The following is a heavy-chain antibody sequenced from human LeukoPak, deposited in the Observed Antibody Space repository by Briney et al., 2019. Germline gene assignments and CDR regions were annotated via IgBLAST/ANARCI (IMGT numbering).Heavy chain of an antibody. V-gene: IGHV3-23*01. D-gene: IGHD2-21*01. J-gene: IGHJ4*02. CDR2: ISGSGGST. Sequence: GGSLRLSCAASGFTFSSYAMSWVRQAPGKGLEWVSAISGSGGSTYYADSVKGRFTISRDNSKNTLCLQMNSLRAEDTAVYYCAKEAYCGGDCYSIPYYFDYWGQGTLVTVSS. CDR1: GFTFSSYA. CDR3: AKEAYCGGDCYSIPYYFDY.